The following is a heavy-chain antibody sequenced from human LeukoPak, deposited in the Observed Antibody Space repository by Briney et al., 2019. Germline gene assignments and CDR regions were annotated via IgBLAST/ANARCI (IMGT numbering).Heavy chain of an antibody. V-gene: IGHV4-59*01. CDR2: IYYSGST. D-gene: IGHD3-10*01. CDR1: GGSISSYY. Sequence: SETLSLTCTVSGGSISSYYWSWIRQPPGKGLEWIGYIYYSGSTNYNPSLKSRVTISVDTSKNQFSLKLSSVTAADTAVYYCASKPDYYGSGFDPWGQGTLVTVSS. CDR3: ASKPDYYGSGFDP. J-gene: IGHJ5*02.